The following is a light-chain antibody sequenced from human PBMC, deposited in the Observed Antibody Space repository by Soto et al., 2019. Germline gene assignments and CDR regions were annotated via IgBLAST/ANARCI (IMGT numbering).Light chain of an antibody. Sequence: QSVVTQEPSLTVSPGGTVTLTCASSTGAVTSGYYPNRFQHKPGQEPRALISSTSNKHSWTPARFSGSLLGGKAALTLSGVHTEDEAAYYGLLYYGGATRDWLFGGGTMLTVL. V-gene: IGLV7-43*01. J-gene: IGLJ3*02. CDR2: STS. CDR3: LLYYGGATRDWL. CDR1: TGAVTSGYY.